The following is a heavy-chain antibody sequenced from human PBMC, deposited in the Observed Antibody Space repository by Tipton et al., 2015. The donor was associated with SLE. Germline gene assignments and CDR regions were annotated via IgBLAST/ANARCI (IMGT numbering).Heavy chain of an antibody. V-gene: IGHV3-33*01. J-gene: IGHJ4*02. Sequence: SLRLSCAASGFTFSSYGMHWVRQAPGKGLEWVAVIWYDGSNKYYADSVKGRFTISRDNSKNTLYLQMNSLGAEDTAVYYCAARTTMRNGYDYWGQGTLVTVSS. CDR2: IWYDGSNK. CDR1: GFTFSSYG. CDR3: AARTTMRNGYDY. D-gene: IGHD3-22*01.